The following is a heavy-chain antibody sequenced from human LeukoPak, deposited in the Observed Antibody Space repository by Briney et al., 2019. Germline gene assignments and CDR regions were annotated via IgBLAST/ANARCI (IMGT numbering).Heavy chain of an antibody. Sequence: GASVKVSCKASGYTFTSYGISWVRQAPGQGLEWMGWISAYNGNTNYAQKLRGRVTMTTDTSTSTAYMELRSLRSDDTAVYYCARDVVGARRARSDAFDIWGQGTMVTVSS. CDR1: GYTFTSYG. V-gene: IGHV1-18*01. CDR3: ARDVVGARRARSDAFDI. J-gene: IGHJ3*02. CDR2: ISAYNGNT. D-gene: IGHD1-26*01.